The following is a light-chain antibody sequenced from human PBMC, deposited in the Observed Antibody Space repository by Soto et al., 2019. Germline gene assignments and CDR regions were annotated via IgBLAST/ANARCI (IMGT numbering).Light chain of an antibody. J-gene: IGLJ1*01. CDR3: SSYTTSNTRQIV. Sequence: QSALTQPASVSGSPGQSINISCTGTSSDVGGYNYVSWYQHHPGKAPKLIIYDVSNRPSGVSNPFSGSKSGNMASLTISGLQPEDEADYYCSSYTTSNTRQIVFGTGTKVT. CDR2: DVS. V-gene: IGLV2-14*03. CDR1: SSDVGGYNY.